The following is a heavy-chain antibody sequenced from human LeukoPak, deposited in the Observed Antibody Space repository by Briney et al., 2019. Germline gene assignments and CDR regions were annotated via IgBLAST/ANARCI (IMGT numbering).Heavy chain of an antibody. Sequence: ASVKVSCKASGYTFTGYYMHWVRQAPGQGLEWMGRINPNSGGTNYAQKFQGRVTMTRDTSTSTVYMEPSSLRSEDTAVYYCARDIVVVPAARYYFDYWGQGTLVTVSS. D-gene: IGHD2-2*01. CDR3: ARDIVVVPAARYYFDY. J-gene: IGHJ4*02. CDR2: INPNSGGT. CDR1: GYTFTGYY. V-gene: IGHV1-2*06.